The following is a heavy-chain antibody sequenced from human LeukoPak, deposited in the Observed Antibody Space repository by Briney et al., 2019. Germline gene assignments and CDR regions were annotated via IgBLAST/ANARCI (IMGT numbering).Heavy chain of an antibody. V-gene: IGHV1-2*02. CDR1: GDIFSDYW. Sequence: ASVKVSCKASGDIFSDYWIHWVRQAPGRGLECLGWIDPASGITNQPQKFQGRITVTRDTSASTVYMDLTGLTTDDTALYYCARVGAPGGLRPYHYYYWGQGTLVTVSS. J-gene: IGHJ4*02. D-gene: IGHD3-16*01. CDR3: ARVGAPGGLRPYHYYY. CDR2: IDPASGIT.